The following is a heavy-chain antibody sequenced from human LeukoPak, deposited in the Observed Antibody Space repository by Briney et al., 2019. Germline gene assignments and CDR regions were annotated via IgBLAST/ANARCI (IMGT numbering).Heavy chain of an antibody. CDR2: IYYSGST. CDR1: GGSISSYY. V-gene: IGHV4-59*01. CDR3: ARGKSSGWYTFDY. Sequence: SETLSLTCTVSGGSISSYYGSWIRQPPGKGLEWIGYIYYSGSTNYNPSLKSRVTISVDTSKNQFSLKLSSVTAADTAVYYCARGKSSGWYTFDYWGQGTLVTVSS. J-gene: IGHJ4*02. D-gene: IGHD6-19*01.